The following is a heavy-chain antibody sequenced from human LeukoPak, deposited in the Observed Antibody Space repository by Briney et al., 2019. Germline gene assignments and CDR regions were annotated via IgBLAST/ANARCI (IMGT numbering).Heavy chain of an antibody. Sequence: PSETLSLTCTVSGGSISSYYWSWIRQPPGKGLEWIGYIYYSGSTNYNPSLMSRVTISVDTSKNQFSLKLRSVTAADTAVYYCARVTGYMIEDYFDYWGQGTLVTVSS. CDR1: GGSISSYY. CDR2: IYYSGST. J-gene: IGHJ4*02. CDR3: ARVTGYMIEDYFDY. V-gene: IGHV4-59*01. D-gene: IGHD3-22*01.